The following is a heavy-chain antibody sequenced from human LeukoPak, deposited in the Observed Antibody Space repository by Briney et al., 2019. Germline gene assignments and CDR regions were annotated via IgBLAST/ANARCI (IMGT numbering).Heavy chain of an antibody. CDR1: GGSISSSSYY. D-gene: IGHD2-21*01. Sequence: SETLSLTCTVSGGSISSSSYYWGWIRQPPGEGLEWIGSIYYSGSTYYNPSLKSRVTISVDTSKNQFSLKLSSVTAADTAVYYCARRSIARYYYYYMDVWGKGTTVTVSS. J-gene: IGHJ6*03. V-gene: IGHV4-39*01. CDR2: IYYSGST. CDR3: ARRSIARYYYYYMDV.